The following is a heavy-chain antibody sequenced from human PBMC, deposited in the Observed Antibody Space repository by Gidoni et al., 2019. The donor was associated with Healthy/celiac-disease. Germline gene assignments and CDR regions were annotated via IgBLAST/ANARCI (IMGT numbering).Heavy chain of an antibody. D-gene: IGHD3-16*02. CDR1: GYTFTSYY. V-gene: IGHV1-46*01. J-gene: IGHJ4*02. CDR3: ARGGRVRLRLGELSSDY. Sequence: QVQLVQSGAEVKKPGASVTVSCKASGYTFTSYYMHWVRQAPGQGLEWMGIINPSGGSTSYAQKFQGRVTMTRDTSTSTVYMELSSLRSEDTAVYYCARGGRVRLRLGELSSDYWGQGTLVTVSS. CDR2: INPSGGST.